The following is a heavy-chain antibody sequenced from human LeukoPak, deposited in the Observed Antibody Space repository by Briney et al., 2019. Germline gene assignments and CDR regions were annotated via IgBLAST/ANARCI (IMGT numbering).Heavy chain of an antibody. Sequence: SETLSLTFTIPGCSISSSSYYWGWIRQPPGKRLEWIGSIYYSVSTYYSPPLNSRVTISVDTSKNQFSLKLSSVTAADTAVYYCAGSSTFYFDYWGQGTLVTVSS. CDR1: GCSISSSSYY. CDR3: AGSSTFYFDY. CDR2: IYYSVST. V-gene: IGHV4-39*01. J-gene: IGHJ4*02. D-gene: IGHD3-3*02.